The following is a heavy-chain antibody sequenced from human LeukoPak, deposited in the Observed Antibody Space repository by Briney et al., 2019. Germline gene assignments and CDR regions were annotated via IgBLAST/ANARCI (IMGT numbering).Heavy chain of an antibody. J-gene: IGHJ4*02. Sequence: SETLSLTCAVYGGSFSGYYWSWIRQPPGKGLEWIGENNRSGSTNYNPSLKSRVTISVDTSKNQFSLKLSSVTAADTAVYYCARGRSYIKVVVRDYYFDYWGQGTLVTVSS. CDR2: NNRSGST. V-gene: IGHV4-34*01. CDR3: ARGRSYIKVVVRDYYFDY. CDR1: GGSFSGYY. D-gene: IGHD2-2*01.